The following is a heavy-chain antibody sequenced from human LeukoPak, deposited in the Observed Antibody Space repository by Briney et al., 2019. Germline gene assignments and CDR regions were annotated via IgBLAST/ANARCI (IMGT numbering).Heavy chain of an antibody. CDR3: ASVGSSYDSRDYYYDH. CDR2: INSDGSSS. D-gene: IGHD3-22*01. J-gene: IGHJ4*02. CDR1: GFTFSRYW. Sequence: GGSLRLSCAGSGFTFSRYWMHWVRQAPGKGLVLVSRINSDGSSSSYADSVKGRFTISRDNARNTLYLQMNSLRAEDTAVYYCASVGSSYDSRDYYYDHWGQGTLVTVSS. V-gene: IGHV3-74*01.